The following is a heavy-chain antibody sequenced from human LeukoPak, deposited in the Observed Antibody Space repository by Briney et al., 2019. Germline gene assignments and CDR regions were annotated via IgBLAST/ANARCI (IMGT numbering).Heavy chain of an antibody. CDR2: IKSKTNGGTT. Sequence: GGSLRLSCAASGFTFSNAWMSWVRQAPGKGLEWVGRIKSKTNGGTTDYAAPVKGRFTISRDDSKNTLYLQMNSLKTEDTAVYYCTTRLVDSGSPLNFDYWGQGTLVTVSS. J-gene: IGHJ4*02. CDR3: TTRLVDSGSPLNFDY. V-gene: IGHV3-15*01. D-gene: IGHD3-10*01. CDR1: GFTFSNAW.